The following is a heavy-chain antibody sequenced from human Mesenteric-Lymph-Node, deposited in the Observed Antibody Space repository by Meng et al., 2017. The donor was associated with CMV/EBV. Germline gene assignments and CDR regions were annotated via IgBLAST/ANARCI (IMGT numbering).Heavy chain of an antibody. CDR2: IYHSGST. CDR1: GYSISSGYY. Sequence: SETLSLTCTVSGYSISSGYYWGWIRQPPGKGLEWIGSIYHSGSTYYNPSLKSRVTISVDTSKNQFSLKLSSVTAADTAVYYCARDRGPGRGGDCYSCYWGQGTLVTVSS. D-gene: IGHD2-21*01. J-gene: IGHJ4*02. CDR3: ARDRGPGRGGDCYSCY. V-gene: IGHV4-38-2*02.